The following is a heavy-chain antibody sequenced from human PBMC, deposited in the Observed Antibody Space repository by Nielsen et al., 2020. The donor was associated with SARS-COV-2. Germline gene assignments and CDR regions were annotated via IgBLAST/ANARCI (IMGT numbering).Heavy chain of an antibody. CDR3: AKLGSGSYPFDY. Sequence: GGSLRLSCAASGFTFSSYSMNWVRQAPGKGLEWVSGISWNSGSIGYADSVKGRFTISRDNAKNSLYLQMNSLRAEDTALYYCAKLGSGSYPFDYWGQGTLVTVSS. CDR1: GFTFSSYS. J-gene: IGHJ4*02. CDR2: ISWNSGSI. V-gene: IGHV3-9*01. D-gene: IGHD3-10*01.